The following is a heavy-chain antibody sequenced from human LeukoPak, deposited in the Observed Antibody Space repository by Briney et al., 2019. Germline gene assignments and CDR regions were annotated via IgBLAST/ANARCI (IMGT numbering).Heavy chain of an antibody. V-gene: IGHV1-2*02. CDR1: GYTFTDYY. CDR2: INPNSGGT. Sequence: ASVKVSCKTSGYTFTDYYMHWVRQAPGQGLEWMGWINPNSGGTNYEQRFLGRITMTRDTSISTGNMELRRLTSDDTAVYFCSGTRVTGGQGDPHFDGWGQGTLVTVSS. D-gene: IGHD1-20*01. J-gene: IGHJ4*02. CDR3: SGTRVTGGQGDPHFDG.